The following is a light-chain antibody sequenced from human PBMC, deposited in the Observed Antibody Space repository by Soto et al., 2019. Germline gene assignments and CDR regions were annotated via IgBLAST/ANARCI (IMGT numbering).Light chain of an antibody. V-gene: IGKV4-1*01. CDR3: QQYYNTSPT. CDR1: QSVLYSANNKNY. Sequence: DIVMTQSPDSLAESLGERATINCKSSQSVLYSANNKNYLAWYQQKPGQPPKLLIYWASTRESGVPDRFSGSGSGTDFTLNIDSLQAEDVAVYYCQQYYNTSPTFGPGTKVHIK. J-gene: IGKJ3*01. CDR2: WAS.